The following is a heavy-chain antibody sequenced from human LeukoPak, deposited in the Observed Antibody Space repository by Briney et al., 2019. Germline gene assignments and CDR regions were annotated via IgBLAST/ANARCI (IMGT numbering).Heavy chain of an antibody. D-gene: IGHD6-19*01. CDR2: INPNNGDT. CDR1: GYTFSPYW. CDR3: TRGILVGGRGCFDY. J-gene: IGHJ4*02. Sequence: GASVKVSCKASGYTFSPYWIHWVRQAPGQGPEWMGWINPNNGDTNYAQRFQGRVTMTRDTSISTAYMELSGLRSDDTAVYYCTRGILVGGRGCFDYWGQGTLVAVSS. V-gene: IGHV1-2*02.